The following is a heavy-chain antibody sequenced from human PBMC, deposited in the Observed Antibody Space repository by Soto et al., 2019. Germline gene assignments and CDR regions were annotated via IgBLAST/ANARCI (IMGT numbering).Heavy chain of an antibody. CDR3: AREAVSGRTGFDY. D-gene: IGHD6-19*01. CDR1: GDTFTSYG. V-gene: IGHV1-18*01. CDR2: VNAYNGNT. J-gene: IGHJ4*02. Sequence: ASVKVSCKASGDTFTSYGISWVRQAPGQGLEWMGWVNAYNGNTNYAQKFQGRVTMTTDTSTSTAYMELRSLRSDDTAVYYCAREAVSGRTGFDYWGQGTLVTVSS.